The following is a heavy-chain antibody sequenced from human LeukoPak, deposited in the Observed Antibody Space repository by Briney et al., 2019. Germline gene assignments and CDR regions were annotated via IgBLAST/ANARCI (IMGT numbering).Heavy chain of an antibody. CDR1: GFTFGKYW. J-gene: IGHJ4*02. CDR2: IKLDGSEK. D-gene: IGHD3-3*01. V-gene: IGHV3-7*03. Sequence: GGSLRLSCVASGFTFGKYWMSWVRQAPGQGLEWVANIKLDGSEKNYVDSVKGRFTISRDNTKNSLYLQMNSLRAEDTAVFYCTRDQYDTWSRRGNFDSWGQGTLVIVSS. CDR3: TRDQYDTWSRRGNFDS.